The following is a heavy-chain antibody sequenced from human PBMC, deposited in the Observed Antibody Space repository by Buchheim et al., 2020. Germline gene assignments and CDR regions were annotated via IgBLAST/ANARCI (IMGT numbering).Heavy chain of an antibody. CDR3: ARENDYNALDS. CDR1: GLSLRNIGVS. D-gene: IGHD5-24*01. V-gene: IGHV2-70*15. CDR2: IDWDDGK. J-gene: IGHJ4*02. Sequence: QVSLRESGPAQVRTTETLTLTCTVSGLSLRNIGVSVSWIRQPPGKPLQWLARIDWDDGKYYNTSLETRLTVSKRTSKKQVVLTLTNVDLADTATYYCARENDYNALDSWGQGTL.